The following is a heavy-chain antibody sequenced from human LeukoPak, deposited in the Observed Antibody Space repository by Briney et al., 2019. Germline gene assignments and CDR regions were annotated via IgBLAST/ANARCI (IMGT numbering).Heavy chain of an antibody. D-gene: IGHD5-24*01. CDR3: ARDANWRIDY. J-gene: IGHJ4*02. Sequence: PSETLSLTCTVSGCSISRYYWNWVRQPAGKGLEWIGRVYTTGSTNYNPSLKSRITMSVDTSKNQFSLKLSSVTAADTAVYYCARDANWRIDYWGQGTLVTVSS. CDR2: VYTTGST. V-gene: IGHV4-4*07. CDR1: GCSISRYY.